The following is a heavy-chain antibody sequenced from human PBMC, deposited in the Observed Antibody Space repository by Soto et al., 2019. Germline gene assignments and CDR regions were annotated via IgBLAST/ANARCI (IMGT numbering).Heavy chain of an antibody. Sequence: QVQLVESGGGLVKPGGSLRLSCAASGFTFSDSYMSWIRQAPGKGLEWVSYISSGGSTIYYADSVKGRFTISRDNAKNSLYLQMNSLRAEDAAVYYCARDVDYGGNSGYWKFDYWGQGTLVTVSS. V-gene: IGHV3-11*01. CDR2: ISSGGSTI. CDR1: GFTFSDSY. J-gene: IGHJ4*02. D-gene: IGHD4-17*01. CDR3: ARDVDYGGNSGYWKFDY.